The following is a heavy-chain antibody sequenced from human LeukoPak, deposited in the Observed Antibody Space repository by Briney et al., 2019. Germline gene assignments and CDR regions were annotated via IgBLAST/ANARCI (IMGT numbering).Heavy chain of an antibody. V-gene: IGHV3-23*01. CDR2: ISGSGSRA. CDR1: GFPFSSYA. CDR3: AKDSSVWSVGTPGFDR. J-gene: IGHJ5*02. Sequence: QTGGSLRLSCAASGFPFSSYAMSWVRQAPGKGLEWVSAISGSGSRAYYADSVKGRFTISRDNSKNTLYLQMNSLRADDTAVYHCAKDSSVWSVGTPGFDRWGQGTLVTVSS. D-gene: IGHD6-19*01.